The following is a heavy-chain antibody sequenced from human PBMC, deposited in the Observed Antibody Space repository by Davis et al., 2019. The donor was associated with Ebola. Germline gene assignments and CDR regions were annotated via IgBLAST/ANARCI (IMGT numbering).Heavy chain of an antibody. D-gene: IGHD3-3*01. V-gene: IGHV3-30*18. Sequence: PGGSLRLSCAASGFTFSDYGMHWVRQTPGQGLEWLAVMSDNGVNKKYADSVQGRFTISRENSRNTLYLEMNSLRAEDTAVYYCAKDRKRVRFLESYGMDVWGPGATVTVSS. CDR3: AKDRKRVRFLESYGMDV. CDR2: MSDNGVNK. CDR1: GFTFSDYG. J-gene: IGHJ6*02.